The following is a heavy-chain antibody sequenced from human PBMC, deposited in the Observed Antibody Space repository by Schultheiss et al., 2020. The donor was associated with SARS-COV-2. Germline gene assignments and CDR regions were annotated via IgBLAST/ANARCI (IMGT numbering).Heavy chain of an antibody. CDR2: FYYTGST. CDR1: GASVSSGSYY. D-gene: IGHD2-2*01. CDR3: AREYCSSTSCYNYYGMDV. Sequence: SETLSLTCTVSGASVSSGSYYWSWVRQPPGKGLEWIGYFYYTGSTNYNPSLKSRVTISVDTSKNQFSLKLNSVTAADTAVYYCAREYCSSTSCYNYYGMDVWGQGTTVTVSS. J-gene: IGHJ6*02. V-gene: IGHV4-61*01.